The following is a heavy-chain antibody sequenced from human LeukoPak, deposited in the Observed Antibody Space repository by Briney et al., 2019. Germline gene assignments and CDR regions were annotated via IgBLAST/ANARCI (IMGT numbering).Heavy chain of an antibody. Sequence: PGGSLRLSCAASGFTFSSYSMNWVRQAPGKGLEWVSSISSSSSYIYYADSVKGRFTISRDNAKNSLYLQMNSLSAEDTAIYYCTRVGYIDEGIDYWGQGTLVTVSS. CDR1: GFTFSSYS. D-gene: IGHD5-24*01. CDR2: ISSSSSYI. V-gene: IGHV3-21*06. J-gene: IGHJ4*02. CDR3: TRVGYIDEGIDY.